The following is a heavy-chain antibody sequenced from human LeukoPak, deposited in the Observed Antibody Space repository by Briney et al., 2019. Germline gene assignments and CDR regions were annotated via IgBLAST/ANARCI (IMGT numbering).Heavy chain of an antibody. Sequence: ASVKVSCKASGYTFTGYYMHWVRQAPGQGLEWMGWINPNSGGTNYAQKFQGRVTMTRDTSTSTAYMELSRLRSDDTAVYYCARAPGRAAAGFDYWGQGTLVTVSS. D-gene: IGHD6-13*01. CDR1: GYTFTGYY. CDR3: ARAPGRAAAGFDY. CDR2: INPNSGGT. V-gene: IGHV1-2*02. J-gene: IGHJ4*02.